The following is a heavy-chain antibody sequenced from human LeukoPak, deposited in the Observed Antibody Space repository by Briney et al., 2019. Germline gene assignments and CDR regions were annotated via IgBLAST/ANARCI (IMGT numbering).Heavy chain of an antibody. D-gene: IGHD4-17*01. V-gene: IGHV3-23*01. CDR1: GFTFSSYA. CDR3: AKDLDYGDSLPGDY. CDR2: ISGSGGST. J-gene: IGHJ4*02. Sequence: GGSLRLSCAVYGFTFSSYAMSWVRQAPGKGLEWVSAISGSGGSTYYADSVKGRFTISRDNSKNTLYLQMNSLRAEDTAVYYCAKDLDYGDSLPGDYWGQGTLVTVSS.